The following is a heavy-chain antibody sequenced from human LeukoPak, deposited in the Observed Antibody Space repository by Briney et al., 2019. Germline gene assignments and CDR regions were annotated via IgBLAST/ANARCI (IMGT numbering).Heavy chain of an antibody. CDR3: ARVDSYSYPQAFDI. CDR1: GGSISSYY. V-gene: IGHV4-59*01. J-gene: IGHJ3*02. D-gene: IGHD5-18*01. Sequence: SETLSLTCTVSGGSISSYYWSWIRQPPGKGLEWIGYIYYSGSTNYNPSLKSRVTISVDTSKNQFSLKLSPVTAADTAVYYCARVDSYSYPQAFDIWGQGTMVTVSS. CDR2: IYYSGST.